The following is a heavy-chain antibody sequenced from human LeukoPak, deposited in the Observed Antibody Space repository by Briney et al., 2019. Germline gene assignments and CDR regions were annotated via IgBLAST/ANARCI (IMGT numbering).Heavy chain of an antibody. CDR3: AKRGTGYFDY. Sequence: PGGSLRLSCAASGFTFSNAWMSWVRQAPGKGLEWVSGISGSGDSTYYADSVKGRFTISRDNSKNTLYLQMNSLRAEDTAVYYCAKRGTGYFDYWGQGTLVTVSS. J-gene: IGHJ4*02. D-gene: IGHD3/OR15-3a*01. CDR2: ISGSGDST. CDR1: GFTFSNAW. V-gene: IGHV3-23*01.